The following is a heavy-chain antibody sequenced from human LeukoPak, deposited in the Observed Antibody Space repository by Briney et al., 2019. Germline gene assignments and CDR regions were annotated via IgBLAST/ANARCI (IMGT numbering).Heavy chain of an antibody. D-gene: IGHD4-17*01. Sequence: PGGSLRLSCAASGFTFSSYAMSWVRQAPGKGLEWVSAISGSGGSTYYADSVKGRFIISRDYSKNTLYLQMNSLRAEDTALYYCARTTGGNAYFDYWGQGTLVTVSS. J-gene: IGHJ4*02. CDR2: ISGSGGST. V-gene: IGHV3-23*01. CDR3: ARTTGGNAYFDY. CDR1: GFTFSSYA.